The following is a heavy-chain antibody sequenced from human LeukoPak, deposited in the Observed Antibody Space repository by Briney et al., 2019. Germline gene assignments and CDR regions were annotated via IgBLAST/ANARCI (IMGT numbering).Heavy chain of an antibody. D-gene: IGHD3-10*01. CDR1: GYTLTAYG. Sequence: ASVKVSCKASGYTLTAYGLVWVRQAPGQGLEYLGWIGAHSGNTNYAQKLQGRVILTTETSTSTVYMELRSLRSDDTAVYYCARGDYFGSGTPRPLDYGMDVWGQGTTVTVSS. V-gene: IGHV1-18*01. CDR3: ARGDYFGSGTPRPLDYGMDV. CDR2: IGAHSGNT. J-gene: IGHJ6*02.